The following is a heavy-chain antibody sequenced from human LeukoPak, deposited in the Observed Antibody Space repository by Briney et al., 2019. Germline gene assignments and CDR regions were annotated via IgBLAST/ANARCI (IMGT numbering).Heavy chain of an antibody. Sequence: SVKVSCKASGGTFSSYAISWVRQAPGQGLEWMGGIIPIFGTANYAQKFQGRVTITADESTSTAYMELSSLRSEDTAVYYCARVSLIVVVPAAIPYYDAFDIWGQGTMVTVSS. CDR3: ARVSLIVVVPAAIPYYDAFDI. CDR1: GGTFSSYA. CDR2: IIPIFGTA. V-gene: IGHV1-69*01. D-gene: IGHD2-2*02. J-gene: IGHJ3*02.